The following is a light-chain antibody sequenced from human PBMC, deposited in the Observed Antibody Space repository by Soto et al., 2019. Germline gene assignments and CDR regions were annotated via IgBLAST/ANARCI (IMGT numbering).Light chain of an antibody. Sequence: QAVVTQPASVSGSPGQSITISCTGTSSDVGDYNYVSWYQQHPGKAPKLMIYEVSNRPSGVSHRFSGSKSGNTASLTISGLQAEDEADYYCSSYTSSGTYVFGTGTKLTVL. J-gene: IGLJ1*01. CDR2: EVS. CDR1: SSDVGDYNY. V-gene: IGLV2-14*01. CDR3: SSYTSSGTYV.